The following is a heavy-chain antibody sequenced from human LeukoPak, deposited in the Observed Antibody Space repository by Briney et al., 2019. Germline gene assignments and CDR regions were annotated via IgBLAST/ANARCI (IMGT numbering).Heavy chain of an antibody. Sequence: PSGTLSLTCAVSGASISSSNWWSWVRQPPGKGLEWIGEIYDSGSTNYNPSLKSRVTISVDKSKNQFYLRLSSVTAADTAVYYCARKYYYGTGSYIFDYWGQGTLVAVSS. CDR1: GASISSSNW. V-gene: IGHV4-4*02. CDR2: IYDSGST. D-gene: IGHD3-10*01. CDR3: ARKYYYGTGSYIFDY. J-gene: IGHJ4*02.